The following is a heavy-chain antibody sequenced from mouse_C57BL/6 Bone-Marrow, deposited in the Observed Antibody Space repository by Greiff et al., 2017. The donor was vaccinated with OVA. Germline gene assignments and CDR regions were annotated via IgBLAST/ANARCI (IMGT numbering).Heavy chain of an antibody. J-gene: IGHJ2*01. CDR2: IDPSDSET. CDR1: GYTFTSYW. Sequence: VQLQQPGAELVRPGSSVKLSCKASGYTFTSYWMHWVKQRPIQGLEWIGNIDPSDSETHYNQKFKAKATLTVDKSSSTAYMQLSSLTSEDSAVYYCARDDGYYLNYFDYWGQGTTLTVSS. CDR3: ARDDGYYLNYFDY. V-gene: IGHV1-52*01. D-gene: IGHD2-3*01.